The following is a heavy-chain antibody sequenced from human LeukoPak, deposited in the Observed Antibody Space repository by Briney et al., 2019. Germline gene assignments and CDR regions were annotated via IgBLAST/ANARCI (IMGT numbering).Heavy chain of an antibody. Sequence: SETLSLTCTVSGGSISSYYWSWIRQPPGKGLEWIGYIYYSGSTNYNPSLKSRVTISVDTSKNQFSLKLSSVTAADTAVYYCAREAGLAFDYWGQGTLVTVSS. CDR2: IYYSGST. V-gene: IGHV4-59*01. D-gene: IGHD6-19*01. CDR1: GGSISSYY. J-gene: IGHJ4*02. CDR3: AREAGLAFDY.